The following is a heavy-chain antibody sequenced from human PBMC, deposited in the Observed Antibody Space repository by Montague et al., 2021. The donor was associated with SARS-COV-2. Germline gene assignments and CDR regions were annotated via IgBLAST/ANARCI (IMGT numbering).Heavy chain of an antibody. CDR3: ARDDIVLQGVTKRMDV. J-gene: IGHJ6*02. CDR1: GGSISSSNYY. V-gene: IGHV4-39*07. D-gene: IGHD2-15*01. Sequence: SETLSLTCTVSGGSISSSNYYWGWIRQPPGKGLEWIGNMNYSGSTYYNPSLKSRVTISIDTSKNQFSLKLSSVTAADTAVYYCARDDIVLQGVTKRMDVWGQGTTVTVSS. CDR2: MNYSGST.